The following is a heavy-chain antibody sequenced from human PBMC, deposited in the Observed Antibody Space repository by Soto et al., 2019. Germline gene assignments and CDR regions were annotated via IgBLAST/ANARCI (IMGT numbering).Heavy chain of an antibody. J-gene: IGHJ3*02. D-gene: IGHD2-21*02. CDR1: GYTFTSYY. CDR3: ARDLPEPCGGDCYSEPTDAFDI. V-gene: IGHV1-46*01. CDR2: INPSGGST. Sequence: ASVKVSCKASGYTFTSYYMHWVRQAPGQGLEWMGIINPSGGSTSYAQKFQGRVTMTRDTSTSTVYMELSSLRSEDTAVYYCARDLPEPCGGDCYSEPTDAFDIWGQGTMVTVSS.